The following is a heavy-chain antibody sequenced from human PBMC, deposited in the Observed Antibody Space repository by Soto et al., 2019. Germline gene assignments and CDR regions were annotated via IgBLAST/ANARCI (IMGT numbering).Heavy chain of an antibody. J-gene: IGHJ4*02. CDR1: GGSVSSGNYY. Sequence: VQLQGSGPGLVKPSQTLSLTSTVSGGSVSSGNYYWSWIRQPPGKGLEWIGHISNSGSTYYNQSPRSRLNISVDTSKNQFSLRLSSVTAADTAVYYCARGDYSKYGVGFWGPGTLFTVSS. CDR3: ARGDYSKYGVGF. V-gene: IGHV4-30-4*01. CDR2: ISNSGST. D-gene: IGHD4-4*01.